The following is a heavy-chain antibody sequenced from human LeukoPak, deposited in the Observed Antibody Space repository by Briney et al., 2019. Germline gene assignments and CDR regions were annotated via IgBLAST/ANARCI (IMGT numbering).Heavy chain of an antibody. D-gene: IGHD1-26*01. CDR2: INHSGST. V-gene: IGHV4-34*01. Sequence: PSETLSLTCAVYGGSFSGYYWSWIRQPPGKGLEWIGEINHSGSTNYNPSLKSRVTISVDTSKNQFSLKLSSVTAADTAVYYCAGGRYGGQRDYWGQGTLVTVSS. CDR1: GGSFSGYY. J-gene: IGHJ4*02. CDR3: AGGRYGGQRDY.